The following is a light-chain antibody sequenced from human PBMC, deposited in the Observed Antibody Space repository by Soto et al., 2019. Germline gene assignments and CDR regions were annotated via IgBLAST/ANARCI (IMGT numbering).Light chain of an antibody. V-gene: IGKV3-20*01. CDR1: QSVGSSY. CDR2: GAS. Sequence: EIVLTQSPGTLSLSPGERATLSCRASQSVGSSYLAWYQQKPGQAPRLLIYGASSRATGTPDRFSGSGSGTVFTLTINTLESEYFAVYYCQQYGRLSTFGRGNKLEIK. CDR3: QQYGRLST. J-gene: IGKJ2*01.